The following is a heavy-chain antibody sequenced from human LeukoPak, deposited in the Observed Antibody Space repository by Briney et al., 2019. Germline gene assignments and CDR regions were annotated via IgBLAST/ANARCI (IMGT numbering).Heavy chain of an antibody. CDR3: ASLAYYYDGSGYYIAFDI. CDR1: GGSISSSSYY. V-gene: IGHV4-39*01. D-gene: IGHD3-22*01. Sequence: PSETLSLTCTVSGGSISSSSYYWGWIRQPPGKGLEWIGSIYYSGSTYYNPSLKSRVTISVDTSKNQFSLELSSVTAADTAVYYCASLAYYYDGSGYYIAFDIWGQGTMVTVSS. CDR2: IYYSGST. J-gene: IGHJ3*02.